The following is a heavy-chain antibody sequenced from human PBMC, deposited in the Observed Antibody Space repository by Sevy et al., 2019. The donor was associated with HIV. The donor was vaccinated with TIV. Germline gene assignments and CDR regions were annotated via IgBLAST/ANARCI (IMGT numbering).Heavy chain of an antibody. J-gene: IGHJ4*02. CDR1: GFTFSHYD. CDR3: ARLVSCGGDGYYLDS. V-gene: IGHV3-30*04. D-gene: IGHD2-21*02. Sequence: GGSLRLSCAASGFTFSHYDMHWVRQAPGKGLDWVAVISHDERYKNYAESVKVRFTISRDNFNNTLLLQMDRLRPGDTAVYFCARLVSCGGDGYYLDSWGQGALVTVSS. CDR2: ISHDERYK.